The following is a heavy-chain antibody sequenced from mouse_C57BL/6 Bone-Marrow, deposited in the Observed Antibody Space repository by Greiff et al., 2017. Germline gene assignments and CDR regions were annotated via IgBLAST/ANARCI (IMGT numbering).Heavy chain of an antibody. CDR1: GFTFSSYG. J-gene: IGHJ4*01. D-gene: IGHD2-1*01. Sequence: DVKLQESGGDLVKPGGSLKLSCAASGFTFSSYGMSWVRQTPDKRLAWVATISSGGSYTYYPDSVKGRFTISRDNAKNTLYLQMSSLKSEDTAMYYCARRGNPYAMDYWGQGTSVTVSS. CDR3: ARRGNPYAMDY. V-gene: IGHV5-6*02. CDR2: ISSGGSYT.